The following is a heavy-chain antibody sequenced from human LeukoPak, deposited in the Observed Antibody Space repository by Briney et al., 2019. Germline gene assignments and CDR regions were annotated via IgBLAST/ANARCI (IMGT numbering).Heavy chain of an antibody. CDR2: IYYSGST. CDR3: AREVEYDYVWGSYRLNWFDP. V-gene: IGHV4-59*01. CDR1: GGSISSYY. Sequence: SETLSLTCTVSGGSISSYYWSWIRQPPGKGLEWIGYIYYSGSTNYNPSLKSRVTISVDTSKNQFSLKLSSVTAADTAVYYCAREVEYDYVWGSYRLNWFDPWGQGTLVTVSS. J-gene: IGHJ5*02. D-gene: IGHD3-16*02.